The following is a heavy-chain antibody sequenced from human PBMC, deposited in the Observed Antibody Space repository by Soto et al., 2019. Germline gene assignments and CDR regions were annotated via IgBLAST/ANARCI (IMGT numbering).Heavy chain of an antibody. J-gene: IGHJ5*02. Sequence: SETLSLTCTLSGPSTKSNNWSWLRRPAGRGLEWIGRVFASGTTNYNHALRNRITLSVDTSRNQFSLEMRSMTAADTAMYYCATYSDTYLTWLDAWAEGILVT. CDR3: ATYSDTYLTWLDA. CDR2: VFASGTT. CDR1: GPSTKSNN. D-gene: IGHD5-18*01. V-gene: IGHV4-4*07.